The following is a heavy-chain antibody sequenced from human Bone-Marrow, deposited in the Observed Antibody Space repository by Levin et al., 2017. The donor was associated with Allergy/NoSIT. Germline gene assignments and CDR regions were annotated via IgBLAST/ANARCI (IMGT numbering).Heavy chain of an antibody. CDR3: AKMEGRSLLFFRLWRGSVHYFDT. V-gene: IGHV3-23*01. CDR1: TFSSVSYG. Sequence: AGGSLRLSCSASTFSSVSYGVTWVRQAPGKGLEWVAAISGSGSSVFYEDSVRGRFTISRDTSQRDLFHLQMNNLRVEDTAVYYCAKMEGRSLLFFRLWRGSVHYFDTWGQGTLVTVSS. CDR2: ISGSGSSV. J-gene: IGHJ4*02. D-gene: IGHD2/OR15-2a*01.